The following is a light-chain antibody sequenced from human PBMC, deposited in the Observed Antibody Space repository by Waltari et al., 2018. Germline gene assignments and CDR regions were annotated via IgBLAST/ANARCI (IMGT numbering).Light chain of an antibody. CDR1: SSDVGGYNY. CDR2: DVS. CDR3: CSYAGSSTYVV. V-gene: IGLV2-23*02. Sequence: QSALTQPASVSGSPGQSITISCTGTSSDVGGYNYVSWYQQHPGKAPKLMIYDVSKPPLGVSNRFSGAKSGNTASLTIAGLQAEDEADYYCCSYAGSSTYVVFGGGTKLTVL. J-gene: IGLJ2*01.